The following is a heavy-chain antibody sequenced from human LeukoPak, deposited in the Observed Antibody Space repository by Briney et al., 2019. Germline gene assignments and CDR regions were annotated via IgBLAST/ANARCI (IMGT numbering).Heavy chain of an antibody. V-gene: IGHV3-74*01. CDR3: TRELPREVTLDY. CDR2: INTDGSST. Sequence: GGSLRLSCVASGFTFISYGMQWVRQAPGKGLVWVSRINTDGSSTSYADSVKGRFTVSRDNAKNTVYLQVNSLRAEDTAVYFCTRELPREVTLDYWGQGTLVTVSS. D-gene: IGHD2-21*02. J-gene: IGHJ4*01. CDR1: GFTFISYG.